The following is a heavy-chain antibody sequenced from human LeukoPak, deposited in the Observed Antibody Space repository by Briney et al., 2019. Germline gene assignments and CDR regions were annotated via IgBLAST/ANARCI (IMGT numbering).Heavy chain of an antibody. CDR1: GFTVSSNY. CDR2: IYASGTT. Sequence: PGGSLRLSCEASGFTVSSNYMTWARQAPGKGLEWVSIIYASGTTYYANSVKGRFTISRDNSKNTMYLQMNSLKGEDTAVYYCARRSNPPGRIDHWGQGTLVTVSS. D-gene: IGHD1-14*01. J-gene: IGHJ4*02. CDR3: ARRSNPPGRIDH. V-gene: IGHV3-66*04.